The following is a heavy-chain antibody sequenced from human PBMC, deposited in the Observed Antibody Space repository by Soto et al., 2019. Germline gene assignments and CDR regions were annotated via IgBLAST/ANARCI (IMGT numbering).Heavy chain of an antibody. CDR2: IKSKTDGGTT. CDR3: TTDCSGGSCYLYYYYYYMDV. J-gene: IGHJ6*03. D-gene: IGHD2-15*01. Sequence: GGSLRLSCAASGFTFSNAWMSWVRQAPGKGLEWVGRIKSKTDGGTTDYAAPVKGRFTISREDSKNTLYLQMNSLKTEDTAVYYCTTDCSGGSCYLYYYYYYMDVWGKGTTVTVSS. V-gene: IGHV3-15*01. CDR1: GFTFSNAW.